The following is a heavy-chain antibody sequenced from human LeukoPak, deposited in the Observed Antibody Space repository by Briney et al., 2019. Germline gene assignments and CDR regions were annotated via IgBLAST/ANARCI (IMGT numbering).Heavy chain of an antibody. CDR2: IRYDGSNK. CDR1: GFTFSSYG. J-gene: IGHJ4*02. V-gene: IGHV3-30*02. D-gene: IGHD6-19*01. Sequence: GGSLRLSCAASGFTFSSYGMHWVRQAPGKGLEWVAFIRYDGSNKYYADSVKGRFTISRDNSKNTLYLQMNSLRAEDTAVYYCAKDRKQWLVTYIDYWGQGTLVTVSS. CDR3: AKDRKQWLVTYIDY.